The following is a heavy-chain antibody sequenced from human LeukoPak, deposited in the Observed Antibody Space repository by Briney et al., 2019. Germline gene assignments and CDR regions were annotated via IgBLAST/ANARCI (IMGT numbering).Heavy chain of an antibody. CDR2: IIPILGTA. CDR1: GGTFSSYA. J-gene: IGHJ5*02. Sequence: SVKVSCKASGGTFSSYAISWVRQAPGQGLEWMGGIIPILGTANYAQKFQGRVTITTDESTSTAYMELSSLGSEDTAVYYCARSPAILGYWFDPWGQGTLVTVSS. D-gene: IGHD2-21*01. V-gene: IGHV1-69*05. CDR3: ARSPAILGYWFDP.